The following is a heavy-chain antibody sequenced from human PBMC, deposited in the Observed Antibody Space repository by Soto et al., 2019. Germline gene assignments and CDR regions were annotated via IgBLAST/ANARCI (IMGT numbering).Heavy chain of an antibody. D-gene: IGHD3-3*01. CDR2: MYPGDSDT. V-gene: IGHV5-51*01. CDR3: ARLPRDCNKTSCYYADH. CDR1: GYDFNTNW. Sequence: GESLKISCRGSGYDFNTNWFGWVRQLPGRGLEWVGIMYPGDSDTRYNPSLQGHVTLSVDVTVSTAFLQWRSLETSDTGMYFCARLPRDCNKTSCYYADHWGQGALVTVSS. J-gene: IGHJ4*02.